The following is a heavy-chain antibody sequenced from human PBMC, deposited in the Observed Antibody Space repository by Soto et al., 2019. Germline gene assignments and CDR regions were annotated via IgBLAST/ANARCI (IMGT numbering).Heavy chain of an antibody. J-gene: IGHJ5*02. CDR3: ARRPLSTTVVTSAGEYNWLDP. CDR1: GGSISSYY. V-gene: IGHV4-59*08. Sequence: PSETLSLTCTVSGGSISSYYWSWIRQPPGKGLECIGYIYYSGSTNYNPSLKSRVTISVDTSKNQFSLKLSSVTAADTAVYYCARRPLSTTVVTSAGEYNWLDPWGQGTLVTVSS. D-gene: IGHD4-17*01. CDR2: IYYSGST.